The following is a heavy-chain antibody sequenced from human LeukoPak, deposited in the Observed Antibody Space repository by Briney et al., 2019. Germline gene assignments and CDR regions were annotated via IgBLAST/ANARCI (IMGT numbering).Heavy chain of an antibody. Sequence: PSETLSLTCDGFGFPISSGFSWAWIRQSPGKGLEWIASISYSANTYYKPSLESRLFISADTSKNQFSVRLTSVTAADSAVYYCARVGAVPGIDPWGQGILVTVSS. CDR3: ARVGAVPGIDP. D-gene: IGHD3-16*01. V-gene: IGHV4-38-2*01. J-gene: IGHJ5*02. CDR1: GFPISSGFS. CDR2: ISYSANT.